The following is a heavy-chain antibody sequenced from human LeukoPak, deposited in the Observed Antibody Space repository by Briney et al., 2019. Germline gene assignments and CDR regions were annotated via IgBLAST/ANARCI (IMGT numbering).Heavy chain of an antibody. CDR2: ISGSGGST. V-gene: IGHV3-23*01. D-gene: IGHD1-26*01. Sequence: PGGSLRLSCAASGFTFSSYAMSWVRQAPGKGLEWVLAISGSGGSTYYADSVKGRFTISRDNSKNTLYLQMNSLRAEDTAVYYCAKVGSGSSHYYYYMDVWGKGTTVTVSS. CDR1: GFTFSSYA. J-gene: IGHJ6*03. CDR3: AKVGSGSSHYYYYMDV.